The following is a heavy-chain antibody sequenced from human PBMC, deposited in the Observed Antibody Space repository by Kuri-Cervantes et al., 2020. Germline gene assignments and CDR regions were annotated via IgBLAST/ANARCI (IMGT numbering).Heavy chain of an antibody. Sequence: GSLRLSCTVSGGSISSSSYYRGWIRQPPGKGLEWIGSIYYSGSTYYNPSLKSRVTISVDTSKNQFSLKLSSVTAADTAVYYCARLYSSSWHLFDYWGQGTLVTVSS. CDR1: GGSISSSSYY. V-gene: IGHV4-39*01. D-gene: IGHD6-13*01. CDR3: ARLYSSSWHLFDY. J-gene: IGHJ4*02. CDR2: IYYSGST.